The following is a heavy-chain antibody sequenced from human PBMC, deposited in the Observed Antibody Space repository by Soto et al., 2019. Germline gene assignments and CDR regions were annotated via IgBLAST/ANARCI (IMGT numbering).Heavy chain of an antibody. CDR3: ARVAVASTRGYVYQRHGMDV. CDR1: GFTFTNYD. V-gene: IGHV3-13*01. Sequence: EVQLVESGGAVIQPGGSVRLSCATSGFTFTNYDMHWVRQATGKGLEWVSGIGTSGDTYYPATVEGRFTISRANGKNSVYFQMNNLRAGDRAAYYCARVAVASTRGYVYQRHGMDVWGQGTTVTVSS. J-gene: IGHJ6*02. CDR2: IGTSGDT. D-gene: IGHD2-15*01.